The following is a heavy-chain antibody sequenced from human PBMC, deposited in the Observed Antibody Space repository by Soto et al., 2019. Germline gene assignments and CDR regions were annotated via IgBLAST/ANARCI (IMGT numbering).Heavy chain of an antibody. CDR3: ARDRGPSSGYYPYWFDP. D-gene: IGHD3-22*01. V-gene: IGHV1-69*12. J-gene: IGHJ5*02. Sequence: QVQLVQSGAEVKKPGSSVKVSCKASGDTFSSYAITWVRQAPGQGLEWMGGIIPIFATANYAQKFQGRVTITADEYTSTAYMELSSLRSEDTAVYYCARDRGPSSGYYPYWFDPWGQGTLVTVSS. CDR1: GDTFSSYA. CDR2: IIPIFATA.